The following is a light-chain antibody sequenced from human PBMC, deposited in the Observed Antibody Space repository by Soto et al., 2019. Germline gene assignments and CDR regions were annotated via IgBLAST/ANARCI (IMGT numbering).Light chain of an antibody. CDR3: QQYGSSLYT. V-gene: IGKV3-20*01. Sequence: EIVLTQSPGTLSLSPGERATLSCRASQSVSSSYLAWYQQTPGQAPRLLIYGAASRASGIPDRFSGSGSGTDFALTISRREPEDFAVYYCQQYGSSLYTFGQGTKLEIK. CDR2: GAA. CDR1: QSVSSSY. J-gene: IGKJ2*01.